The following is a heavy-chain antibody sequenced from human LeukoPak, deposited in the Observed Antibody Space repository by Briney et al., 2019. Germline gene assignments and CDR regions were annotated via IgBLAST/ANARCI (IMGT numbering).Heavy chain of an antibody. CDR3: ARDGLHTAHFDY. CDR1: GFTFSSYG. D-gene: IGHD5-18*01. Sequence: PVGSPRLSCAASGFTFSSYGMHWVRQAPGKGLEWVSTVSDTGNIHYSDSVKGRFTISRDNAKNSLYLQMNSLRDEDTAVYYCARDGLHTAHFDYWGQGTLVTVSS. CDR2: VSDTGNI. V-gene: IGHV3-48*02. J-gene: IGHJ4*02.